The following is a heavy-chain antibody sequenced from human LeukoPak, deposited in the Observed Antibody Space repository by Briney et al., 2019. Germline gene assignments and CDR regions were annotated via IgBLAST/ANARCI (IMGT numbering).Heavy chain of an antibody. CDR3: ARATWFGDLSVGNWFDP. D-gene: IGHD3-10*01. Sequence: ASGTLSLTCAVSGVSISSSNYWSWVRQPPGKGLEWIGEIYHSGDTNYNPSLKSRVTISVDKSKNQFALKLSSVTAADTAVYYCARATWFGDLSVGNWFDPWGQGTLVTVSS. CDR1: GVSISSSNY. V-gene: IGHV4-4*02. CDR2: IYHSGDT. J-gene: IGHJ5*02.